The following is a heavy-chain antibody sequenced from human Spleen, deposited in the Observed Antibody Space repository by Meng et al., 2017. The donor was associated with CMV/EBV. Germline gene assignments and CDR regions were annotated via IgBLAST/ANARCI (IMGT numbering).Heavy chain of an antibody. D-gene: IGHD1-26*01. Sequence: GESLKISCAASGFTVGSNYMSWVRQAPGKGLEWVSAIYVGGSTQYADSVEGRFTISRDNSKNTLYLQMNSLRVEDTAVYYCARDRGSSEYYLDCWGQGTLVTVSS. CDR3: ARDRGSSEYYLDC. J-gene: IGHJ4*02. CDR2: IYVGGST. V-gene: IGHV3-53*01. CDR1: GFTVGSNY.